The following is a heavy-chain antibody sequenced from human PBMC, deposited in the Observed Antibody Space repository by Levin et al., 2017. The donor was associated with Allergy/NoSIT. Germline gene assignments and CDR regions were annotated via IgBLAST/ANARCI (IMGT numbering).Heavy chain of an antibody. J-gene: IGHJ6*03. CDR1: TFTFNNYA. Sequence: GGSLRLSCVASTFTFNNYAMNWVRQAPGKGLEWVSVISGSGGTTYYADSVKGRFTISRDNSKNTLYLQMNSLRAEDTAVYYCAKGPGFGTPYYMDVWGKGTTVTVSS. CDR2: ISGSGGTT. CDR3: AKGPGFGTPYYMDV. V-gene: IGHV3-23*01. D-gene: IGHD3-10*01.